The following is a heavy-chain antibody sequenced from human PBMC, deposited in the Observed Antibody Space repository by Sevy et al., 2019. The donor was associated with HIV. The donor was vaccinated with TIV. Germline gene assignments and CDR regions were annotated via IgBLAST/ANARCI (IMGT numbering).Heavy chain of an antibody. V-gene: IGHV4-34*01. D-gene: IGHD2-15*01. Sequence: SETLSLTCAVYGGSFSGYYWSWIRQPPGKGLEWIGEINHSGGTNYNPSLKSRVTISVDTSKNQFSLKLSSVTAADTAVYYCARGRYCSGGSCYSTPLYYGMDVWGQGTTVTVSS. CDR2: INHSGGT. CDR3: ARGRYCSGGSCYSTPLYYGMDV. CDR1: GGSFSGYY. J-gene: IGHJ6*02.